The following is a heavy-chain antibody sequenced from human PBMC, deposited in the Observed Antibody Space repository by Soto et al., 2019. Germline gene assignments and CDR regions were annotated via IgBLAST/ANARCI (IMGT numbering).Heavy chain of an antibody. CDR2: ISAYNGNT. V-gene: IGHV1-18*01. CDR1: GYTFTSCY. Sequence: APVKVSCKASGYTFTSCYISWVRQAPGQGLEWMGWISAYNGNTSCAQKLQGRVTMTTDTSTSTAYMELRSLRSYDTAVYYCARDTPPADYWGQGTLVTVSS. CDR3: ARDTPPADY. J-gene: IGHJ4*02.